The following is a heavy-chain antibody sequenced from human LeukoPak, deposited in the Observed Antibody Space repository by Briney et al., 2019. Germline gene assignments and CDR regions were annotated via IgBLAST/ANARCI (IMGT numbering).Heavy chain of an antibody. V-gene: IGHV3-7*01. CDR3: ARDFEPLEWKDDAFDI. CDR2: LKQDGSEK. D-gene: IGHD3-3*01. Sequence: GSLRLSCAASGFTFSSYWMSWVRQAPGKGLEWVANLKQDGSEKYYVDSVKGRFTISRDNAKNSLYLQMNSLRAEDTAVYYCARDFEPLEWKDDAFDIWGQGTMVTVSS. CDR1: GFTFSSYW. J-gene: IGHJ3*02.